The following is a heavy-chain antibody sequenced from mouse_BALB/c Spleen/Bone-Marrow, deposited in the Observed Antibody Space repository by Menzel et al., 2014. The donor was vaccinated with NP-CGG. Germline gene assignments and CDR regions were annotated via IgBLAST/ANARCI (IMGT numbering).Heavy chain of an antibody. CDR1: GYTFTSSW. D-gene: IGHD1-1*01. Sequence: QVQLRQSGSVLVRPGASVKLSCKASGYTFTSSWMHWAKQRPGQGLEWIGEIHPNSGNTNYNEKFKGKATLTVDTSSSTAYVDLSSLTSEDSAVYYCASSSYYFDYWGQGTTLIVSS. J-gene: IGHJ2*01. V-gene: IGHV1S130*01. CDR2: IHPNSGNT. CDR3: ASSSYYFDY.